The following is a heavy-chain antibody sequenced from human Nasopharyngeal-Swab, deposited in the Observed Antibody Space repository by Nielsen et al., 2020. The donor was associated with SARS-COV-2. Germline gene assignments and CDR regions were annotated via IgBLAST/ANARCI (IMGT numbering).Heavy chain of an antibody. CDR3: ARATYYDFWSGYYTALGGMDV. D-gene: IGHD3-3*01. J-gene: IGHJ6*02. CDR2: INPSGGST. CDR1: GYTFTSHY. Sequence: ASVKVSCKASGYTFTSHYMHWVRQAPGQGLEWMGIINPSGGSTSYAQKFQGRVTMTRDTSTSTVYMELSSLRSEDTAVYYCARATYYDFWSGYYTALGGMDVWGQGTTVTVSS. V-gene: IGHV1-46*01.